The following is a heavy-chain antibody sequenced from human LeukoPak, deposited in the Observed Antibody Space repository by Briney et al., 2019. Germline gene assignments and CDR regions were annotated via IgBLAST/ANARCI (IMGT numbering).Heavy chain of an antibody. D-gene: IGHD4-11*01. V-gene: IGHV3-30*02. CDR3: ARDGPFYSNYQYYYYYYMDV. J-gene: IGHJ6*03. CDR2: IRYDGSNK. CDR1: GFTFSTYG. Sequence: GGSLRLSCAASGFTFSTYGMDWVRQAPGKGLEWVAFIRYDGSNKYYADSVKGRFTISRDNSKNTLYLQMNSLRAEDTALYYCARDGPFYSNYQYYYYYYMDVWGKGTTVTVSS.